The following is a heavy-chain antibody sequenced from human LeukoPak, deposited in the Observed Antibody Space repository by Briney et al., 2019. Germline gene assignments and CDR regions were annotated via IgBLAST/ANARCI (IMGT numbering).Heavy chain of an antibody. D-gene: IGHD1-26*01. CDR2: ISSSNNHI. J-gene: IGHJ4*02. CDR1: GFAFNNYA. Sequence: GGSLRLSCAASGFAFNNYAMSWVRQAPGKGLEWVSSISSSNNHIYYADSVRGRFTISRDNAKNSLYLQMNSLRAEDTAVYYCARDYKVGATGTIDYWGQGTLVTVSS. V-gene: IGHV3-21*01. CDR3: ARDYKVGATGTIDY.